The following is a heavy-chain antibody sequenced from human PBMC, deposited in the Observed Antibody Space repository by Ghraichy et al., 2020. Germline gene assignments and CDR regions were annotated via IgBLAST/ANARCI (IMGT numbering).Heavy chain of an antibody. CDR3: TRDEGAEGGEVTTFDY. Sequence: GGSLRLSCTASGFTFGDYAMSWFRQAQGKGLEWVGFIRSKAYGGTTEYAASVKGRFTISRDDSKSIAYLQMNSLKTEDTAVYYCTRDEGAEGGEVTTFDYWGQGTLVTVSS. V-gene: IGHV3-49*03. CDR2: IRSKAYGGTT. D-gene: IGHD2-21*02. J-gene: IGHJ4*02. CDR1: GFTFGDYA.